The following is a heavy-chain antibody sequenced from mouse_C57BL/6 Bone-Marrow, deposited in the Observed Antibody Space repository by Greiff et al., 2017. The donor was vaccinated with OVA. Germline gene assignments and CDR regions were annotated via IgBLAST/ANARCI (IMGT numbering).Heavy chain of an antibody. Sequence: QVHVKQSGPGLVQPSQSLSITCTVSGFSLTSYGVHWVRQSPGKGLEWLGVIWSGGSTDYNAAFISRLSISKDNSKSQVFFKMNSLQADDTAIYYCASSHYYGSSYYAMDYWGQGTSVTVSS. V-gene: IGHV2-2*01. CDR1: GFSLTSYG. CDR2: IWSGGST. CDR3: ASSHYYGSSYYAMDY. J-gene: IGHJ4*01. D-gene: IGHD1-1*01.